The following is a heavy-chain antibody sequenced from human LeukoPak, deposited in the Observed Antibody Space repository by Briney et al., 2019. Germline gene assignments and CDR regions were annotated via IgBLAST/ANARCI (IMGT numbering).Heavy chain of an antibody. V-gene: IGHV1-69*05. CDR2: IIPIFGTA. CDR1: GGTFSSYA. CDR3: ARRAYYWFDP. D-gene: IGHD2-8*01. Sequence: SVKLSCKASGGTFSSYAISWVRQAPGQGLEWMGGIIPIFGTANYAQKFQGRVTITTDESTSTAYMELSSLRSEDTAVYYCARRAYYWFDPWGQGTLVTVSS. J-gene: IGHJ5*02.